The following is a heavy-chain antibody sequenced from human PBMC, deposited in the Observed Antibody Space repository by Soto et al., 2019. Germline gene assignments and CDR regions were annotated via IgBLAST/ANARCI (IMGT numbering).Heavy chain of an antibody. V-gene: IGHV6-1*01. CDR1: GDSVSSNNAT. CDR3: ARDGVVRDTGGYGMDV. Sequence: SQTLSLTCAISGDSVSSNNATWNWIRQSPSRGLEWLGRTYYRSQWFNNYAVSVKSRITVNPDTSKNQFSLQLSSVTPEDTAVYYCARDGVVRDTGGYGMDVWGHGTTVTVSS. D-gene: IGHD2-8*02. CDR2: TYYRSQWFN. J-gene: IGHJ6*02.